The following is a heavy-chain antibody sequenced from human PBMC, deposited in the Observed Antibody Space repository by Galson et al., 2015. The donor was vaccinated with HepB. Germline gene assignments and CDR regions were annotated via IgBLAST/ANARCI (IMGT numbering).Heavy chain of an antibody. V-gene: IGHV1-3*01. J-gene: IGHJ6*02. CDR2: VNAGNGNT. D-gene: IGHD2-21*02. Sequence: SVKVSCKASGYTFTSYAMHWVRQAPGQRLEWMGWVNAGNGNTKYSQKFQGRVTITRDTSASTAYMELSSLRSEDTAVYYCARDPRHIVVVTVPLGMDVWGQGTTVTVSS. CDR3: ARDPRHIVVVTVPLGMDV. CDR1: GYTFTSYA.